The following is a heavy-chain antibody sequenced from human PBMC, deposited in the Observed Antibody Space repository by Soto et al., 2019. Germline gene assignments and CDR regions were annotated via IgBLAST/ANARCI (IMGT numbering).Heavy chain of an antibody. Sequence: EVQLLESGGGLVQPGGSLRLSCAASGFTFSSYAMSWVRQAPGKGLERVSAISGSGGSTYYADSVKGRFSISRDSSKNTLYLEMNRLRAEDTAVYYCAKPSSTSSRSYFYDGSDVRGQGTTVTVSS. CDR3: AKPSSTSSRSYFYDGSDV. D-gene: IGHD2-2*01. CDR1: GFTFSSYA. J-gene: IGHJ6*02. CDR2: ISGSGGST. V-gene: IGHV3-23*01.